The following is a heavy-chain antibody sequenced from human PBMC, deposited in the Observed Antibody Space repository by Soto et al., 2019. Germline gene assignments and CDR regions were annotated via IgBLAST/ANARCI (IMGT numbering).Heavy chain of an antibody. CDR2: ISYDGSNK. CDR1: GFTFSSYA. Sequence: QVQLVESGGGVVQPGRSLRLSCAASGFTFSSYAMHWVRQAPGKGLEWVAVISYDGSNKYYADSVKGRFTISRDNSKNTLYLQMNSLRAEDTAVYYCASEAATSSDWFDPWGQGTLVTVSS. V-gene: IGHV3-30-3*01. J-gene: IGHJ5*02. D-gene: IGHD2-2*01. CDR3: ASEAATSSDWFDP.